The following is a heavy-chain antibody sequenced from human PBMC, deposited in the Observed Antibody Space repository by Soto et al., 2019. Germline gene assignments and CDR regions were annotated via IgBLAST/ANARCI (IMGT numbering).Heavy chain of an antibody. CDR3: AKGFSSGLYVDS. CDR2: ILSSGGP. J-gene: IGHJ4*02. V-gene: IGHV4-61*08. CDR1: GDSVSSYAYY. Sequence: QVQLQESGPGLVKPSGTLSLTCSVSGDSVSSYAYYWTWIRQPPGQTLEWVVFILSSGGPSTNPSLRSRLSMSVDTSSNQLSMRLTSVTAADTGGYFCAKGFSSGLYVDSWGRGTLVTVSS. D-gene: IGHD6-19*01.